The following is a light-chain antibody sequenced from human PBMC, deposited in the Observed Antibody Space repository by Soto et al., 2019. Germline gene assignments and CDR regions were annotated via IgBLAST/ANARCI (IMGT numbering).Light chain of an antibody. J-gene: IGKJ4*01. V-gene: IGKV1-5*01. Sequence: DVQMTQSPSSLSASVGDRVTITCRASQSINNWLAWYQQKPGKAPKFLIYDASTLETGVPSRFRSSASGTEFTLTISGLQPEDVASYYCQQYDTYPLTFGGGTKVDIK. CDR1: QSINNW. CDR3: QQYDTYPLT. CDR2: DAS.